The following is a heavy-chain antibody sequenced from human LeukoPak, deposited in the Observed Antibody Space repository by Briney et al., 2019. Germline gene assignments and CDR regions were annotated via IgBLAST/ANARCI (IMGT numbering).Heavy chain of an antibody. J-gene: IGHJ4*02. CDR2: IYYSGST. CDR3: ARGGEEGFDY. CDR1: GDSMSSTIYY. Sequence: SETLSLTCTVSGDSMSSTIYYWGWIRQPPGKGLEWIGIIYYSGSTNYNPSLKSRVTISVDTSKNQFSLKLSSVTAADTAVYYCARGGEEGFDYWGQGTLVTVSS. V-gene: IGHV4-39*07.